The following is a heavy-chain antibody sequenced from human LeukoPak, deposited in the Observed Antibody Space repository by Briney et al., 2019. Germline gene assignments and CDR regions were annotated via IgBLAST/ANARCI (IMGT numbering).Heavy chain of an antibody. J-gene: IGHJ3*02. V-gene: IGHV4-30-4*01. Sequence: PSETLSLTCTVSGGSISSYHWSWIRQPPGKGLEWIGYIYYSGSTYYNPSLKSRVTISVDTSKNQFSLKLSSVTAADTAVYYCARATVGADAFDIWGQGTMVTVSS. CDR3: ARATVGADAFDI. CDR1: GGSISSYH. CDR2: IYYSGST. D-gene: IGHD3-10*01.